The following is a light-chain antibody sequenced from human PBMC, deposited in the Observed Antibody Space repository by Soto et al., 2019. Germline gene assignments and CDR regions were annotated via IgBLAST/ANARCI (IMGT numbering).Light chain of an antibody. CDR2: GAS. CDR3: QQYGSSPNT. Sequence: EIVLTQSPGPLSLSPGERATLSCRASQSVSSSYLAWYQQKPGQATRLLIYGASSRATGIPDRFSGSGSGTDFTLTISRLEPEDFAVYYCQQYGSSPNTFGQGNKLEIK. CDR1: QSVSSSY. V-gene: IGKV3-20*01. J-gene: IGKJ2*01.